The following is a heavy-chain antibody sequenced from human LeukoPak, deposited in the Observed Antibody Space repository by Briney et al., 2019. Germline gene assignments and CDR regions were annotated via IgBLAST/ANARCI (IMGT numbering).Heavy chain of an antibody. CDR1: GYTFTGYY. CDR3: ARSKRRGDLLDY. D-gene: IGHD2-21*02. J-gene: IGHJ4*02. Sequence: GASVKVSCKASGYTFTGYYMHWVRQAPGQGLEWMGWINPKTNGTNFALKFLGRVTMTRDTSISTAYMELTSLISDDTALYYCARSKRRGDLLDYWGQGTLVTVSS. V-gene: IGHV1-2*02. CDR2: INPKTNGT.